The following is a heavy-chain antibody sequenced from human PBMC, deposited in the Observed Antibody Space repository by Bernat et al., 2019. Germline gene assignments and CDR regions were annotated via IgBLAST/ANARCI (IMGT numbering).Heavy chain of an antibody. J-gene: IGHJ4*02. CDR1: GFTFSNYW. CDR3: ARRFRTNTYCFDS. Sequence: EVQLVESGGGLVQPGGSLRLSCAASGFTFSNYWMHWVRQAPGNGLMWVSRITGDGSGTNYADTVKGRFTMSRDNANNRRYLEMNDLRYDDTAVYYCARRFRTNTYCFDSWGQGTLVTVSS. V-gene: IGHV3-74*01. D-gene: IGHD2-8*01. CDR2: ITGDGSGT.